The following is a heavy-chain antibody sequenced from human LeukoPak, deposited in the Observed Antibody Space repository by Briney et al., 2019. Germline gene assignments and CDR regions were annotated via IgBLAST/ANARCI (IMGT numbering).Heavy chain of an antibody. CDR1: GYTFTGYY. Sequence: ASVKVSCKASGYTFTGYYMHWVRQAPGQGLEWMGWINPNSGGTNYAQKFQSRVTMTRDTYISTAYMELSRLRSDDPAIYYCVRGGGGDGGSYQQPDFDYWGQGTLVTVSS. J-gene: IGHJ4*02. CDR2: INPNSGGT. D-gene: IGHD1-26*01. V-gene: IGHV1-2*02. CDR3: VRGGGGDGGSYQQPDFDY.